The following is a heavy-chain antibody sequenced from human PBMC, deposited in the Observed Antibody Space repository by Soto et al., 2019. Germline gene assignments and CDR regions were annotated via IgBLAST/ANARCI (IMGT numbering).Heavy chain of an antibody. Sequence: GGSLRLSCVASGFTFSNYNMNWVRQAPGKGLEWVSSISSGSNKYYADSVKGRFTISRDNSKNTLYLQMNSLRAEDTAVYYCARGTGREPAARDGDFDYWGQGTLVTVSS. CDR2: ISSGSNK. CDR1: GFTFSNYN. D-gene: IGHD2-2*01. J-gene: IGHJ4*02. CDR3: ARGTGREPAARDGDFDY. V-gene: IGHV3-21*01.